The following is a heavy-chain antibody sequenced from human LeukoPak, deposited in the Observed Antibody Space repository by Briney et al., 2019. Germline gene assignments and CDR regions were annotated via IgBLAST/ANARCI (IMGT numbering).Heavy chain of an antibody. CDR2: INPNTGDT. Sequence: ASVKVSCKASGYTFTGYYLHWVRQAPGQGLKWMGRINPNTGDTDYAQEFQGRVTITRDTSINTAYMELSRLRSDDTAGYYCARDPQWWANFEDWGQGTLVTVSS. J-gene: IGHJ1*01. D-gene: IGHD2-15*01. V-gene: IGHV1-2*06. CDR3: ARDPQWWANFED. CDR1: GYTFTGYY.